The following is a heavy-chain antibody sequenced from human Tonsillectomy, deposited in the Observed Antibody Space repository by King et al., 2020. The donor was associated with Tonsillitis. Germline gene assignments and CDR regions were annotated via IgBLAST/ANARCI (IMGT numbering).Heavy chain of an antibody. D-gene: IGHD2-21*01. Sequence: QLQESGPGLVKPSETLSLTCTVSGGSIRSGSYDWGWIRQSPGKGLDWIGSIYYSGTTYYNPSLKSRVTISVDTSKKKFYLKLSSVTAADTAVYYCAGHISGEDVVWVYYWGQGTLVTVSS. CDR1: GGSIRSGSYD. J-gene: IGHJ4*02. V-gene: IGHV4-39*01. CDR2: IYYSGTT. CDR3: AGHISGEDVVWVYY.